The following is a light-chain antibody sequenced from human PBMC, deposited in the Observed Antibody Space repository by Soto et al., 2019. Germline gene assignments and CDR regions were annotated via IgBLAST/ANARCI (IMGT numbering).Light chain of an antibody. CDR1: SSDVGGYNY. CDR2: DVN. CDR3: SSHSSSSTLVV. V-gene: IGLV2-14*03. Sequence: QSALSQPTSMSGSTGESITISCTGTSSDVGGYNYVSWYRQYPGKAPKLIIYDVNNRPSEVSNRFSGSKSGNTASLTISGLQAEDEADYYCSSHSSSSTLVVFGGGTKLTV. J-gene: IGLJ2*01.